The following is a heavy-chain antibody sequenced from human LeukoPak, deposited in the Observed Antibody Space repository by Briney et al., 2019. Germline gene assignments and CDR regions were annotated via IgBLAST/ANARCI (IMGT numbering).Heavy chain of an antibody. Sequence: HVASVKVSCKASGYTFTGYYMHWVRQAPGQGLEWMGWINPNSGGTNYAQKFQGRVTMTRDTSISTAYMELSRLRSDDTAVYYCARDTYYYGSGSSQYYFDYWGQGTLVTVSS. D-gene: IGHD3-10*01. J-gene: IGHJ4*02. CDR2: INPNSGGT. CDR1: GYTFTGYY. CDR3: ARDTYYYGSGSSQYYFDY. V-gene: IGHV1-2*02.